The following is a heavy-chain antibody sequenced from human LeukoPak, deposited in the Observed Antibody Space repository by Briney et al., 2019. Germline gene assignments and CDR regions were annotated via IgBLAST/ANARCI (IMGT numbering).Heavy chain of an antibody. V-gene: IGHV4-59*08. J-gene: IGHJ4*02. D-gene: IGHD1-26*01. CDR2: IYYSGST. Sequence: SETLSLTCTVSGGSISSYYWSWIRQPPGKGLEWIGYIYYSGSTNYNPSLKSRVTISVDTSKNQFSLKLSSVTAADTAVYYCARQTEWELPLDYWGQGTLVTVSS. CDR1: GGSISSYY. CDR3: ARQTEWELPLDY.